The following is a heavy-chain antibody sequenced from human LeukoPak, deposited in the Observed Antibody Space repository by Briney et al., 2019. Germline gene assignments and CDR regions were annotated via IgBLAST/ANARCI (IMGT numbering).Heavy chain of an antibody. Sequence: ASVKVSCKASGYTFTTYYMNWVRQAPGQGLEWMGIINPSGGSTSYAQKFQGRVTMTRDTSISTAYMELSRLRSDDTAVYYCARGSGHEYYYDSSGYYQYAFDIWGQGTMVTVSS. V-gene: IGHV1-46*01. D-gene: IGHD3-22*01. J-gene: IGHJ3*02. CDR2: INPSGGST. CDR1: GYTFTTYY. CDR3: ARGSGHEYYYDSSGYYQYAFDI.